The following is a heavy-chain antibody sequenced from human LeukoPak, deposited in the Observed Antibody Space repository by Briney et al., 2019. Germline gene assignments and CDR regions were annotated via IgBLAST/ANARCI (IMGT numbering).Heavy chain of an antibody. J-gene: IGHJ4*02. CDR1: GFTFDDYA. CDR2: ISWNSGSI. CDR3: AKDIVRYFDWLLANFDY. Sequence: PGRSLRLSCAASGFTFDDYAIHWVRQAPGKGLEWVSGISWNSGSIGYADSVKGRFTISRDNAKNSLYLQMNSLRAEDTALYYCAKDIVRYFDWLLANFDYWGQGTLVTVSS. D-gene: IGHD3-9*01. V-gene: IGHV3-9*01.